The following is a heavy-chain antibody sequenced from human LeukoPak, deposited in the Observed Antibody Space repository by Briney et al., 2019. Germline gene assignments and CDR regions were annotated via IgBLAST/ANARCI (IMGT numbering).Heavy chain of an antibody. Sequence: LPRGSLRLSCAASGFAFSTYGMTWVRQAPGKGLEWVSAISGSGGSTYCADSVKGRFTISRDNSKNTLYLQMNSLRAEDTAVYYCAKDHVLAPWTPFDYWGQGTLVTVSS. CDR3: AKDHVLAPWTPFDY. CDR2: ISGSGGST. V-gene: IGHV3-23*01. D-gene: IGHD3-10*02. J-gene: IGHJ4*02. CDR1: GFAFSTYG.